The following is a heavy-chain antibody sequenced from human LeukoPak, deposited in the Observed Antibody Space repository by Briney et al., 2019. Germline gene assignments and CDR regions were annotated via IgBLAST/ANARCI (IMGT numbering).Heavy chain of an antibody. Sequence: ASVTVSCKSSGYTFTTYGINWVRQAPGQGLEWMGWISAYNGNTNYAQKVQGRVTMTTDTSTSTAYMELRRLKSDDTAVYYCARDRVAERPGWLDPWGQGTPVTVSS. CDR2: ISAYNGNT. V-gene: IGHV1-18*01. D-gene: IGHD6-19*01. J-gene: IGHJ5*02. CDR1: GYTFTTYG. CDR3: ARDRVAERPGWLDP.